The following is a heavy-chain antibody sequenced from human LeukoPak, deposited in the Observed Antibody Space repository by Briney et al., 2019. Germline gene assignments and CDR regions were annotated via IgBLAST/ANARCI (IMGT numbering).Heavy chain of an antibody. CDR1: AFTFISYN. J-gene: IGHJ4*02. Sequence: GGSLRLSCAASAFTFISYNMNWVRQAPGKGLEWVSSISSSRSCIYYADSVKGRFTISRDNAKNSLYLQMNSLRAEDTAVYYCATDIIRGVMDYRGQGSLVTVSS. CDR3: ATDIIRGVMDY. V-gene: IGHV3-21*01. CDR2: ISSSRSCI. D-gene: IGHD3-10*01.